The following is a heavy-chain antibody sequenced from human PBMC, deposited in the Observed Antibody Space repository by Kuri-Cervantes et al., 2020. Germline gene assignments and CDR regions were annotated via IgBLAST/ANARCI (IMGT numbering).Heavy chain of an antibody. CDR1: GFTFSSYA. J-gene: IGHJ6*02. D-gene: IGHD7-27*01. V-gene: IGHV3-30-3*01. CDR2: ISYEGSNK. CDR3: ARDKDPGGMDV. Sequence: GESLKISCAASGFTFSSYAMHWVRQAPGKGLEWVAVISYEGSNKYYADSVKGRFTISRDNSKNTLYLQMNSLRAEDTAVYYCARDKDPGGMDVWGQGTTVTVSS.